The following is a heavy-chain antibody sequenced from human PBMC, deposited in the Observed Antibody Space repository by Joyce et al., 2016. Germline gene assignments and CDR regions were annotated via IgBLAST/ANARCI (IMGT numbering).Heavy chain of an antibody. V-gene: IGHV3-30*18. Sequence: QVQLVESGGDVVQPGKSLRLSCVTSGFTFSTFPMHWVRQAPGRGLEWVANLSYDGTKEYYADSVKGRFTSSRDASQSTLYLQMNGLRPEDTALYYCAKEDRYNSGRPLDYWGPRTLVSVSS. J-gene: IGHJ4*02. CDR1: GFTFSTFP. D-gene: IGHD6-19*01. CDR2: LSYDGTKE. CDR3: AKEDRYNSGRPLDY.